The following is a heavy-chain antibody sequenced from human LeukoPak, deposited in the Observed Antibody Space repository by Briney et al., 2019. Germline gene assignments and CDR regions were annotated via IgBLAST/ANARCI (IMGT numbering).Heavy chain of an antibody. CDR1: GFTFSSYW. D-gene: IGHD5-24*01. CDR2: IKQHGSEK. J-gene: IGHJ4*02. CDR3: ARDGGRWLRPYYFDY. Sequence: GGSLRLSCAGSGFTFSSYWMSWVRQAPGKGLEWVANIKQHGSEKYYVDSVKGRFTISRDNAKNSLYLQMNSLRAEDTAVYYCARDGGRWLRPYYFDYWGQGTLVTVSS. V-gene: IGHV3-7*01.